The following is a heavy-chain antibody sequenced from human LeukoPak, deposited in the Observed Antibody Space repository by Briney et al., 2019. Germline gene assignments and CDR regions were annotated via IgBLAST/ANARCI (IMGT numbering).Heavy chain of an antibody. CDR3: ARGQVDTTMIIGGWFDH. Sequence: ASVEVSCKTYGPGFSSFVIAWVRQAPGQGLEWLGWISPYTGHTNYAPKFRGRVTMTTDTPTRAVYMDLRSLRSDDTAVYYCARGQVDTTMIIGGWFDHWGQGTLVIVSS. V-gene: IGHV1-18*04. CDR2: ISPYTGHT. CDR1: GPGFSSFV. D-gene: IGHD5-18*01. J-gene: IGHJ5*02.